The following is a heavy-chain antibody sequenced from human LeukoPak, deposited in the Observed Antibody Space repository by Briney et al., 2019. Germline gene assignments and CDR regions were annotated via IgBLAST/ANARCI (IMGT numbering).Heavy chain of an antibody. CDR3: AREGRWYSSSFPLDY. Sequence: GASVKVSCKASGYTFTGYYMHWVRQAPGQGLEWMGWINPNSGGTNYAQKFQGRVTMTRDTSISTAYMELSRLRSDDTAVYYCAREGRWYSSSFPLDYWGQGTLVTVSS. V-gene: IGHV1-2*02. J-gene: IGHJ4*02. CDR1: GYTFTGYY. CDR2: INPNSGGT. D-gene: IGHD6-13*01.